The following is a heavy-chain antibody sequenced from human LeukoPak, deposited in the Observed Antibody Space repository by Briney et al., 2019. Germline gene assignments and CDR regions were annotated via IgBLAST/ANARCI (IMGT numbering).Heavy chain of an antibody. J-gene: IGHJ3*02. CDR2: ISSSSSYI. Sequence: GGSLRLSCAASGFTFSSYSMNWVRQAPGKGLEWVSSISSSSSYIYYADSVKGRFTISRDNAKNSLYLQMNSLRAEDTAVYYCARSSQRVHDSSSWSVRNDAFDIWGQGTMVTVSS. V-gene: IGHV3-21*01. CDR1: GFTFSSYS. CDR3: ARSSQRVHDSSSWSVRNDAFDI. D-gene: IGHD6-13*01.